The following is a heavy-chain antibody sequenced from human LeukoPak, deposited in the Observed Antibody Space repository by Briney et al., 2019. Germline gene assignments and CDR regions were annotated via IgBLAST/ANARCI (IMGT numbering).Heavy chain of an antibody. V-gene: IGHV3-21*01. CDR2: INGDGRYI. Sequence: GGSLRLSCAASGFTSSTYTMNWVRQAPGKGLEWVSSINGDGRYIYYADSMKGRFTISRDNAKNSLYLQMNSLRAEDTAMYYCVRVWGHSGYDYVPFDYWGQGTLVTVSS. D-gene: IGHD5-12*01. J-gene: IGHJ4*02. CDR1: GFTSSTYT. CDR3: VRVWGHSGYDYVPFDY.